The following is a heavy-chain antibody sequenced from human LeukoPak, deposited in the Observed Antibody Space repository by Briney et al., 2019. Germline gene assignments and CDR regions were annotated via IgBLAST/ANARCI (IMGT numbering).Heavy chain of an antibody. CDR1: AYTFTSYG. D-gene: IGHD3-22*01. J-gene: IGHJ4*02. V-gene: IGHV1-18*01. CDR3: ARGAVRYYDSSGYYKFDY. CDR2: IGAHNGNT. Sequence: ASVKVSCKASAYTFTSYGISWVRQAPGQGLEWMGWIGAHNGNTNYAQNLQGRVTMTTDTSTSTAYMELRSLISDDTAVYYCARGAVRYYDSSGYYKFDYWGQGTLVTVSS.